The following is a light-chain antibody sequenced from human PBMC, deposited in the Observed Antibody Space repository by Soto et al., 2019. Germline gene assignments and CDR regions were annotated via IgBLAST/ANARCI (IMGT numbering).Light chain of an antibody. CDR2: SDN. J-gene: IGLJ2*01. Sequence: QSVLTQTPSASGTPGQRVTISCSGSSSNIGRNTVNWYQQLPGTAPKLLIYSDNQRPSGVPDRFSGSKSGTSASLAISGLHSEDEADYYCATWDDSLNGVVFGGGTKVTVL. CDR3: ATWDDSLNGVV. V-gene: IGLV1-44*01. CDR1: SSNIGRNT.